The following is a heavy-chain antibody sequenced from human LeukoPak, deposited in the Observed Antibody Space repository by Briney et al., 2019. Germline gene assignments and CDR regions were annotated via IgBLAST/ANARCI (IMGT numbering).Heavy chain of an antibody. V-gene: IGHV3-48*04. CDR1: GFTFSTYN. CDR3: ARHIAAAGLDY. Sequence: QPGGSLRLSCAASGFTFSTYNMNWVRQAPGKGLEWLAYITSNINTIYYADSVKGRFTISRDNAKNSLYLQMNSLRAEDTAVYYCARHIAAAGLDYWGQGTLVTVSS. D-gene: IGHD6-13*01. CDR2: ITSNINTI. J-gene: IGHJ4*02.